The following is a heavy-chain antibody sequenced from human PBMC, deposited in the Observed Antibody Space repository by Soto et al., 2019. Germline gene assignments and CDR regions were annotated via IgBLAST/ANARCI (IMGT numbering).Heavy chain of an antibody. CDR3: ARGVSNSWLGLRDYYYGMDV. V-gene: IGHV3-30-3*01. CDR2: ISYDGSNK. Sequence: GSLRLSCAASGFTFSSYAMHWVRQAPGKGLEWVAVISYDGSNKYYADFVKGRFTISRDNSKNTLYLQMNSLRPEGTAVYYCARGVSNSWLGLRDYYYGMDVWGQGTTVTVS. D-gene: IGHD6-13*01. J-gene: IGHJ6*02. CDR1: GFTFSSYA.